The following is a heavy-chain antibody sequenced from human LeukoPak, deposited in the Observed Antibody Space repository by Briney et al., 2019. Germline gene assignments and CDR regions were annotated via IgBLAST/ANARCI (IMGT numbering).Heavy chain of an antibody. CDR3: VFGYSSGWYQDYFDY. D-gene: IGHD6-19*01. V-gene: IGHV1-69*05. J-gene: IGHJ4*02. CDR1: GGTFSSYA. Sequence: ASVKVSCKASGGTFSSYAISWVRQAPGQGLEWMGRIIPIFGTANYAQKFQGRVTITTDESTSTAYMELSSPRSEDTAVYYCVFGYSSGWYQDYFDYWGQGTLVTVSS. CDR2: IIPIFGTA.